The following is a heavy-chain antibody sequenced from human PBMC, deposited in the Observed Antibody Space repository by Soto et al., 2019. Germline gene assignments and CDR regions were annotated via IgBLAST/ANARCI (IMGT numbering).Heavy chain of an antibody. Sequence: ASVKVSCKASGYTFTSYDISWVRQATGQGLEWMGWMNPNSGNTGYAQKFQGRVTMTRNTSISTAYMELSSLRSEDTAVYYCARGMGSSWRKKFDPWGQGTLVTVSS. CDR1: GYTFTSYD. V-gene: IGHV1-8*01. D-gene: IGHD6-13*01. CDR2: MNPNSGNT. J-gene: IGHJ5*02. CDR3: ARGMGSSWRKKFDP.